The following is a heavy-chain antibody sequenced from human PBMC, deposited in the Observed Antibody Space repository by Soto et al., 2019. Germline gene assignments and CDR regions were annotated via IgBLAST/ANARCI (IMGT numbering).Heavy chain of an antibody. D-gene: IGHD2-2*01. J-gene: IGHJ4*01. V-gene: IGHV3-30*03. Sequence: GGSLRLSCAASGFTLSSYGMHWCRQAPGKGLEWVAVRSYDGSSKYYADSVKGRFTISRDNAKNALYLQMNSLRAEDTAVYHCVYQPLSTAPSHLISFWGRGTLDTGSS. CDR1: GFTLSSYG. CDR3: VYQPLSTAPSHLISF. CDR2: RSYDGSSK.